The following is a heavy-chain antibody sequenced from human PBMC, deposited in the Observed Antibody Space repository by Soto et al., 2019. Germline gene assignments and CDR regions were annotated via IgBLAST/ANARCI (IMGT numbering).Heavy chain of an antibody. CDR3: AKETATGGAAFDI. CDR2: ILVDGRT. D-gene: IGHD2-8*02. V-gene: IGHV3-23*01. Sequence: GGSLRLSCAASGFICSSYDMSWVRQAPGKGLEWVSTILVDGRTFYVDSVKGRFTISRDSSQNTVYLQMNSLTAGDTALYYCAKETATGGAAFDICGQGTMVTVSS. J-gene: IGHJ3*02. CDR1: GFICSSYD.